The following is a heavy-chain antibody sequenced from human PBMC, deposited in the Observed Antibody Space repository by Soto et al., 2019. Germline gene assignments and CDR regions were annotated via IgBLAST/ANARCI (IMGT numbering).Heavy chain of an antibody. CDR3: ARAGFSYGHLLF. J-gene: IGHJ4*02. CDR2: VFYSGAT. CDR1: GCPIKTGDYY. Sequence: QVQLKESGPGLVKPSETLSLTCNVSGCPIKTGDYYWNWIRQPPGKGLEWIGYVFYSGATNYSQSLKSRAAISMDTSKNQFSLSLTSVTAADTAVYYCARAGFSYGHLLFWGQGIRVTVST. D-gene: IGHD3-10*01. V-gene: IGHV4-30-4*01.